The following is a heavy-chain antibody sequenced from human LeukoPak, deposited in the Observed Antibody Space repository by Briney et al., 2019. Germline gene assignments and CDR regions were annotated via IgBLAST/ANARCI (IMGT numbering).Heavy chain of an antibody. CDR2: ISGSGGRT. V-gene: IGHV3-23*01. CDR3: AKGLWDYYGSGIMYYTMDV. CDR1: GFTFSNYV. D-gene: IGHD3-10*01. Sequence: GGSLRLSCAASGFTFSNYVMGWVRQAREKGLEWVSTISGSGGRTYYADSVKGRFTVSRDNSKNTLYMQMNSLRAEDTAVYYCAKGLWDYYGSGIMYYTMDVWGQGTTVTVSS. J-gene: IGHJ6*02.